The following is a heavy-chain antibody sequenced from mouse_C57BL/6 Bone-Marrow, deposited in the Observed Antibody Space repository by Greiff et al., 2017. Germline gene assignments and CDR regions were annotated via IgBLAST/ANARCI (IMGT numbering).Heavy chain of an antibody. Sequence: EVKLVESGGGLVQPGGSLKLSCAASGFTFSDYGMAWVRQAPRKGPEWVAFISNLAYSIYYADTVTGRFTISRENAKNTLYLEMSSLRSEDTAMYYCARSWDVGFAYWGQGTLVTVSA. CDR3: ARSWDVGFAY. D-gene: IGHD4-1*01. CDR1: GFTFSDYG. CDR2: ISNLAYSI. V-gene: IGHV5-15*01. J-gene: IGHJ3*01.